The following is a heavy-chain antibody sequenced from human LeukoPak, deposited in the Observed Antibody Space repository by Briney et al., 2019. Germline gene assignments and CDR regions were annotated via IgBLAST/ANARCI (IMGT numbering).Heavy chain of an antibody. CDR1: GFTFSSYG. CDR3: ASPQGPYSSSYYGGGDY. CDR2: IRYDGSNK. Sequence: PGGSLRLSCAASGFTFSSYGMHWVRQAPGKGLEWVAFIRYDGSNKYYADSVKGRFTISRDNAKNSLFLQMNSLRAEDTAVYYCASPQGPYSSSYYGGGDYWGQGALVTVSS. V-gene: IGHV3-30*02. D-gene: IGHD6-13*01. J-gene: IGHJ4*02.